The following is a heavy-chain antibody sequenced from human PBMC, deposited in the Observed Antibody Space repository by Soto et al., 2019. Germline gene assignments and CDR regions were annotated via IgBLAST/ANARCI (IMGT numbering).Heavy chain of an antibody. CDR1: GFTFSASA. CDR3: ATTEDYDFWSGSFDH. D-gene: IGHD3-3*01. V-gene: IGHV3-73*01. CDR2: IRSKANTYAT. J-gene: IGHJ5*02. Sequence: EVQLVESGGGLVQPGGSLTLSCAASGFTFSASAVNWVRQASGKGLEWVGRIRSKANTYATAYGASVKDRFAISRDDSKNTAYLQMNSLKTEDTAVYYCATTEDYDFWSGSFDHWGQGTLVTVSS.